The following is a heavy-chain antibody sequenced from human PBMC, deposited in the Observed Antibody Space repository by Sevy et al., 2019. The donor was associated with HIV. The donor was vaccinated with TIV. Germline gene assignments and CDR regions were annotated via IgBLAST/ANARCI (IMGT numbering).Heavy chain of an antibody. CDR1: GYTFASYG. V-gene: IGHV1-18*04. J-gene: IGHJ5*02. CDR2: ISGYDGKT. CDR3: ARGLLNYYDNSGYYYSA. D-gene: IGHD3-22*01. Sequence: ASVKVSCKTSGYTFASYGIGWVRQAPGQGLEWVGWISGYDGKTNYAQKFQGRVTMTTDTSTSTAYMELRSLRSDDTAVYYCARGLLNYYDNSGYYYSAWGQGTLVTVSS.